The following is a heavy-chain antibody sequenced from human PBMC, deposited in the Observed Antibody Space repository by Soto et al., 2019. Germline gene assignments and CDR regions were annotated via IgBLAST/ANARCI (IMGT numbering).Heavy chain of an antibody. J-gene: IGHJ3*02. CDR3: AKGLIAPLRYFDWLLFGAFDI. Sequence: GGSLRLSCAASGFTFSSYAMSWVRQAPGKGLEWVSAISGSGGSTYYADSVKGRFTISRDNSKNTLYLQMNSLRAEDTAVYYCAKGLIAPLRYFDWLLFGAFDIWGQGTMVTVSS. CDR2: ISGSGGST. CDR1: GFTFSSYA. V-gene: IGHV3-23*01. D-gene: IGHD3-9*01.